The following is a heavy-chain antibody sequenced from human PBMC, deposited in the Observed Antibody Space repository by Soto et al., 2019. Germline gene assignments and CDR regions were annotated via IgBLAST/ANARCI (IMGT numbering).Heavy chain of an antibody. J-gene: IGHJ2*01. CDR3: AINLNCGGDCYSAGWYFDL. V-gene: IGHV1-69*02. D-gene: IGHD2-21*01. Sequence: QVQLVQSGAEVKKPGSWVKVSCKASGATFTSYTISWLRQAPGQGLEWMGRIIPILGIANYAQKFQGRVTITADKSTSTAYMELSSLRSEDTAVYYCAINLNCGGDCYSAGWYFDLWGRGTLVTVSS. CDR2: IIPILGIA. CDR1: GATFTSYT.